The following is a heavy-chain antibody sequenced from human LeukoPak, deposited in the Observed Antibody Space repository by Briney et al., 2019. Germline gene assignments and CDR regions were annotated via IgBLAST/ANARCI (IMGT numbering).Heavy chain of an antibody. CDR3: ARGRRGGYCTNGVCPLFDY. J-gene: IGHJ4*02. D-gene: IGHD2-8*01. CDR2: VHYTGST. Sequence: TSETLSLTCTVSGGPISSYYWSWIRQPPGKGLEWIGYVHYTGSTSYNPSLRSRATISEDTSKNQFSLRLSSVTAADTAFYYCARGRRGGYCTNGVCPLFDYWGQGILVTVSS. CDR1: GGPISSYY. V-gene: IGHV4-59*12.